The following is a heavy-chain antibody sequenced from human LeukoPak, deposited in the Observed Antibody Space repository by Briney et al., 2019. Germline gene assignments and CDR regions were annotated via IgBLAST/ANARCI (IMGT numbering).Heavy chain of an antibody. V-gene: IGHV3-23*01. CDR1: GFPFSSYP. Sequence: GGSLTLSCAVSGFPFSSYPKSWVPQAPGGGLECVSFISGSGGITYYTHSVKGRFPLSRNNYKNTLSLQNNSLRAQHPAIIYCAIALAGVGDDWGQGTLGSVSS. D-gene: IGHD6-19*01. CDR3: AIALAGVGDD. CDR2: ISGSGGIT. J-gene: IGHJ4*02.